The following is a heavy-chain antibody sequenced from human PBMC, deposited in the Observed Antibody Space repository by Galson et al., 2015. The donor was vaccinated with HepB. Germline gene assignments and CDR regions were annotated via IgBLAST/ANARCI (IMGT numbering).Heavy chain of an antibody. CDR1: GFTFSSYD. Sequence: SLRLSCAASGFTFSSYDMHWVRQATGKGLEWVSAIGTAGDPYYPDSVKGRFTISRDNSKNTLYLQMNSLRAEDTAVYYCAKLGYCSGGSCRPFDYWGQGTLVTVSS. D-gene: IGHD2-15*01. CDR3: AKLGYCSGGSCRPFDY. J-gene: IGHJ4*02. V-gene: IGHV3-13*05. CDR2: IGTAGDP.